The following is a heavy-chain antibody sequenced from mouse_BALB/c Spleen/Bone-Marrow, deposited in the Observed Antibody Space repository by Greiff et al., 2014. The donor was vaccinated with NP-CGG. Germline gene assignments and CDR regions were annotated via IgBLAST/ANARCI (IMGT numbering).Heavy chain of an antibody. CDR3: ARIATATGAMDY. CDR1: GFSLTSYG. V-gene: IGHV2-9*02. Sequence: VKLMESGPGLVAPSQSLSITCTVSGFSLTSYGVHWVRQPPGKGLEWLGVIWAGGSTNYNSALMSRLSISKDNPKSQVFLKMNSLQTDDTAMYYCARIATATGAMDYWGQGTSVTVSS. D-gene: IGHD1-2*01. CDR2: IWAGGST. J-gene: IGHJ4*01.